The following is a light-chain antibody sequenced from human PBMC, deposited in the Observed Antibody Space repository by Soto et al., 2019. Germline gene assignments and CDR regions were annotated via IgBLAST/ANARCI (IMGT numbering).Light chain of an antibody. Sequence: DIQMTQSPSTLSASVGDRVTITCRASQSISSWLAWYQQKPGKAPKLLIYKASSLESGVPSRFGGSGSGTEFTLTTSSLQPDDFATYYCQQYNSYSNTFGQGTKLEIK. CDR2: KAS. J-gene: IGKJ2*01. CDR3: QQYNSYSNT. V-gene: IGKV1-5*03. CDR1: QSISSW.